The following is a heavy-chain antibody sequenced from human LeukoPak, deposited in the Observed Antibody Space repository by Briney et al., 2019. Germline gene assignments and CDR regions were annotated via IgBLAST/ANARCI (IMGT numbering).Heavy chain of an antibody. CDR2: INPSGGST. J-gene: IGHJ5*02. D-gene: IGHD5-12*01. CDR3: ARSSIVATIGGNWFDP. Sequence: ASVKVSCKASGYTFTSYYMHWVRQAPGQGLEWMGIINPSGGSTSYAQKFQGRVTMTRDMSTSTVYMELSSLRSEDTAVYYCARSSIVATIGGNWFDPWGQGTLVTVSS. V-gene: IGHV1-46*01. CDR1: GYTFTSYY.